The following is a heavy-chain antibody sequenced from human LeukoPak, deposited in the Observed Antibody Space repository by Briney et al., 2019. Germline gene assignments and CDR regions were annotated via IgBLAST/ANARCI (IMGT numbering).Heavy chain of an antibody. Sequence: GGSLRLSCAASGFTFSDYYMSWIRQAPGKGLEWVSYISSSGSFIYYADSVKGRFTISRDNAKNSLYLHMNSLRAEDTALYYCAREPYYDSSGYPPDYWGRETLVTVSS. J-gene: IGHJ4*02. CDR3: AREPYYDSSGYPPDY. CDR2: ISSSGSFI. CDR1: GFTFSDYY. D-gene: IGHD3-22*01. V-gene: IGHV3-11*04.